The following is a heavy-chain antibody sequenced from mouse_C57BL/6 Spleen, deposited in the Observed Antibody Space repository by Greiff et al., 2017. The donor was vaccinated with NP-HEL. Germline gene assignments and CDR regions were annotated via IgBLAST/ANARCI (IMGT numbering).Heavy chain of an antibody. V-gene: IGHV7-3*01. CDR1: GFTFTDYY. Sequence: EVKLMESGGGLVQPGGSLSLSCAASGFTFTDYYMSWVRQPPGKALEWLGFIRNKANGYTTEYSASVKGRFTISRDNSQSILYLQMNALRAEDSATYYCARYRGTTAYYFDYWGQGTTLTVSS. J-gene: IGHJ2*01. CDR3: ARYRGTTAYYFDY. CDR2: IRNKANGYTT. D-gene: IGHD1-2*01.